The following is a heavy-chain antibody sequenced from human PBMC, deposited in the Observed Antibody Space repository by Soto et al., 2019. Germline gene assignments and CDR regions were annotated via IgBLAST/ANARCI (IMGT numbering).Heavy chain of an antibody. D-gene: IGHD6-13*01. Sequence: SETLSLTCTVSGGSISSSSYYWGWIRQPPGKGLEWIGSIYYSGSTYYNPSLKSRVTISVDTSKNQFSLKLSSVTAADTAVYYCARVGEVEAAASVGENYWGQGTLVTVSS. J-gene: IGHJ4*02. V-gene: IGHV4-39*07. CDR3: ARVGEVEAAASVGENY. CDR2: IYYSGST. CDR1: GGSISSSSYY.